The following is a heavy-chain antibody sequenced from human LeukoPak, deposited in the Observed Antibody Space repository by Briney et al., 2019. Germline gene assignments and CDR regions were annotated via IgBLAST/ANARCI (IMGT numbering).Heavy chain of an antibody. J-gene: IGHJ6*02. CDR1: GGSISSYY. CDR3: ARDSGPNDSSTYYYYYGMDV. D-gene: IGHD3-10*01. Sequence: SETLSLTCTVSGGSISSYYWSWIRQPAGKGLEWIGRIYKTGSTNYNPSLKSRVTISVDTSKNQFSLKLSSVTAADTAVYYCARDSGPNDSSTYYYYYGMDVWGQGTTVTVSS. V-gene: IGHV4-4*07. CDR2: IYKTGST.